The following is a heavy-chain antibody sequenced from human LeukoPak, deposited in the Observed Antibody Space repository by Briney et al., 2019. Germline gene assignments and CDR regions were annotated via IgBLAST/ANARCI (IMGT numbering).Heavy chain of an antibody. CDR2: IIPIFGTA. V-gene: IGHV1-69*13. Sequence: GASVKVSCKASGGTFSSYAISWVRQAPGQGLEWMGGIIPIFGTANYAQKFQGRVTITADESTSTAYMELSSLRSEDTAVYYCARPNRDRIVVVPAAKGSFDAFDIWGQGTMVTVSS. CDR1: GGTFSSYA. J-gene: IGHJ3*02. CDR3: ARPNRDRIVVVPAAKGSFDAFDI. D-gene: IGHD2-2*01.